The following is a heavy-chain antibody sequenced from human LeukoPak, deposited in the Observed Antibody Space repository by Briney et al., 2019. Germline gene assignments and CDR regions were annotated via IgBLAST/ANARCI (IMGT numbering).Heavy chain of an antibody. V-gene: IGHV4-39*01. CDR3: ARLSGSYPFDY. D-gene: IGHD1-26*01. CDR2: INHSRST. J-gene: IGHJ4*02. CDR1: GGSISSSSYY. Sequence: SETLSLTCTVSGGSISSSSYYWSWIRQPPGKGLEWIGEINHSRSTNYNPSLKSRVTISVDTSKNQFSLKLSSVTAADTAVYYCARLSGSYPFDYWGQGTLVTVSS.